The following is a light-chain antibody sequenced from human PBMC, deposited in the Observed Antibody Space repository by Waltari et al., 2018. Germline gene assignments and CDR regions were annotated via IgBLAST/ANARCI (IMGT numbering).Light chain of an antibody. CDR3: QQYNSYSPGYT. CDR2: PAS. J-gene: IGKJ2*01. CDR1: QSISNS. Sequence: DIRMTQSPSTLSASVGDRVTLACRASQSISNSLAWYQQKPGKAPKLLIYPASRLESGVPSRFSGSGSGTEFTLTISSLQPDDFATYYCQQYNSYSPGYTFGQGTKLEIK. V-gene: IGKV1-5*03.